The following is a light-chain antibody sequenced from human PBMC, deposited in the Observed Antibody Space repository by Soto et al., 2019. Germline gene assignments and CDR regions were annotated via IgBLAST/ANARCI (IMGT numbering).Light chain of an antibody. CDR2: AAS. CDR1: QDISSW. V-gene: IGKV1-12*01. Sequence: DIQMTQSPSSVSASVGDRVTITCRASQDISSWLAWYQQKLGKAPKLLIYAASSLQSGVPSRFSGSRSGTDFTLTISSLQPEDFATYYCQHPSSFPVFGGGTKVEIK. J-gene: IGKJ4*01. CDR3: QHPSSFPV.